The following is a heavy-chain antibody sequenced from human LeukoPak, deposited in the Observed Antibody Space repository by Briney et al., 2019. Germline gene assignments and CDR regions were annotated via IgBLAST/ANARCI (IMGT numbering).Heavy chain of an antibody. Sequence: SGGSLRLSCAASGFIFNTNAMTWVRQAPGKGLEWVSTVTGGDGSTSYANSVKGRFTISRDNSKNTVFLHMTSLGAEDTAVYYCTKFDYWGQGVLVTVSS. CDR3: TKFDY. J-gene: IGHJ4*02. CDR1: GFIFNTNA. CDR2: VTGGDGST. V-gene: IGHV3-23*01.